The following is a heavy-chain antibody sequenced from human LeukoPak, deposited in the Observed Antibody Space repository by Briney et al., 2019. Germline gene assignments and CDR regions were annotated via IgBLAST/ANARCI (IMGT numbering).Heavy chain of an antibody. V-gene: IGHV4-59*08. Sequence: PSETLSPTSTVSGGSPRIYYWSSIRQPPRKRLEWIGYIYYSGSTNYNPALKSRVTISVDTSKNQFSLKLSSVAAADTAVYYCARHSYSSSGDWFDPWGQGTLVTVSS. D-gene: IGHD6-13*01. CDR3: ARHSYSSSGDWFDP. CDR2: IYYSGST. CDR1: GGSPRIYY. J-gene: IGHJ5*02.